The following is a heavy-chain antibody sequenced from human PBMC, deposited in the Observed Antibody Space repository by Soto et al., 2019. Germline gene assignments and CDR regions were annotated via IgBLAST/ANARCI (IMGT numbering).Heavy chain of an antibody. CDR1: GYTFTSCY. Sequence: ASVKVSCKASGYTFTSCYMHWVRQAPGQGLKWMGIINPSGGSTSYAQKFQGRVTMTRDTSTSTVYMELSSLRSEDTAVYYCARGEVVLRFLQSGLDYWGQGTLVTVSS. V-gene: IGHV1-46*01. CDR2: INPSGGST. D-gene: IGHD3-3*01. CDR3: ARGEVVLRFLQSGLDY. J-gene: IGHJ4*02.